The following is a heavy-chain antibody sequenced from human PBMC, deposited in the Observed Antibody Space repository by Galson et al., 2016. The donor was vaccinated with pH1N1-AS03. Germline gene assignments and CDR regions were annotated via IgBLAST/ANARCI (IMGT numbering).Heavy chain of an antibody. V-gene: IGHV4-59*12. CDR2: FYYIANT. CDR3: AKLRRGPWYLDL. CDR1: GGSIGVSY. J-gene: IGHJ2*01. D-gene: IGHD4-17*01. Sequence: ETLSLTCTVSGGSIGVSYWSWIRQSPGRGVEWIGYFYYIANTKYNPSLKSRVSISVDTSKNQFSLNLTSVTAADTAVYYCAKLRRGPWYLDLWGRGTMVTVSS.